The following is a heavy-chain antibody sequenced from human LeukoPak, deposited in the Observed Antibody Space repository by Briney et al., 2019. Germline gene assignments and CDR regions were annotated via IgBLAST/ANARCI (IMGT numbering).Heavy chain of an antibody. V-gene: IGHV3-7*03. CDR2: VKKDASEK. D-gene: IGHD6-19*01. Sequence: PGGSLRLSCAASGFTFSNNWMTWVRQAPGKGLEWVASVKKDASEKYYVDSVKGRFTISRDNAKNSLYLQMSSLRVEDTAVYYCARGQWLVGDAFDIWGQGTMVTVSS. CDR1: GFTFSNNW. J-gene: IGHJ3*02. CDR3: ARGQWLVGDAFDI.